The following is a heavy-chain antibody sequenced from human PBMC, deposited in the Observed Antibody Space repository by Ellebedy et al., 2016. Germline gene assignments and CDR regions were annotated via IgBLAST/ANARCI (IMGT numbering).Heavy chain of an antibody. CDR1: GGSISSYY. D-gene: IGHD5-24*01. V-gene: IGHV4-59*01. CDR2: IYYTGST. J-gene: IGHJ4*02. CDR3: ARGQSRIDAYNPLAY. Sequence: SETLSLTCTVSGGSISSYYCNWIRQPPGKGLEWIGYIYYTGSTNYNPSLKSRVTMSVDTSKNQFSLKLRSVTAADTAVYFCARGQSRIDAYNPLAYWGQGTLVTVSS.